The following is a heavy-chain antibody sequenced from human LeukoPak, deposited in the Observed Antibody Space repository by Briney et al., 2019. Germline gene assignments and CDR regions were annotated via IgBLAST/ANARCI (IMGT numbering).Heavy chain of an antibody. CDR2: ISYGGSPR. J-gene: IGHJ4*02. CDR1: GFTFRASP. CDR3: ATAGGYSYGSRFDR. V-gene: IGHV3-30*04. Sequence: GGSLRLSCVGYGFTFRASPVHWVRQTPERGLEWVALISYGGSPRYYADFVKGRFTISRDDSRNTVYLQMNSLRGDDTALYFCATAGGYSYGSRFDRWGQGTLLTVSS. D-gene: IGHD5-18*01.